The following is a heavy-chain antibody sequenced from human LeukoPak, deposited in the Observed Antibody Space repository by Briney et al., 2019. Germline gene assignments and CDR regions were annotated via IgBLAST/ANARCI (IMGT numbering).Heavy chain of an antibody. CDR1: GFTFSNAG. D-gene: IGHD2-15*01. Sequence: GGSLRLSCVVSGFTFSNAGMSWARQARGEGLEWGGRIKSKADGGTTDYAAPVKGRFTISRDDSKNTLYLQMNSLKTEDTAVYYCTTDSGGWGQFDYWGQGTLVTVSS. CDR2: IKSKADGGTT. V-gene: IGHV3-15*01. J-gene: IGHJ4*02. CDR3: TTDSGGWGQFDY.